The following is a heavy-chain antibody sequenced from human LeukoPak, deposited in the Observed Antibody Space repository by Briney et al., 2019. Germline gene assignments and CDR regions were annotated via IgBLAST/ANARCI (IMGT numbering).Heavy chain of an antibody. CDR2: FSGSGGST. J-gene: IGHJ4*02. Sequence: GGSLTLLHSASGLTFSSYAMRWPPQPTGKGLEEGSDFSGSGGSTYYADSVNARFTSSSNNSNTTLYLHMHSLRAEDTAVYYCAYPVNPSFGSYQFDYWGQGTLVTVSS. CDR1: GLTFSSYA. V-gene: IGHV3-23*01. CDR3: AYPVNPSFGSYQFDY. D-gene: IGHD1-26*01.